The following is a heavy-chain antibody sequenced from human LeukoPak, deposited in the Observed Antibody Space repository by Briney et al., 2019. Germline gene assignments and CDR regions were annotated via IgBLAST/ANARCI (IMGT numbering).Heavy chain of an antibody. J-gene: IGHJ4*02. Sequence: PSETLSLTCTVSGGSISSGSYYWSWIRQPAGKGLEWIGRIYTSGSTNYNPSLKSRVTISVDTSKNQFSLKLSSVTAADTAVYYCAKLGYYDSSGYTFDYWGQGTLVTVSS. CDR2: IYTSGST. CDR1: GGSISSGSYY. D-gene: IGHD3-22*01. V-gene: IGHV4-61*02. CDR3: AKLGYYDSSGYTFDY.